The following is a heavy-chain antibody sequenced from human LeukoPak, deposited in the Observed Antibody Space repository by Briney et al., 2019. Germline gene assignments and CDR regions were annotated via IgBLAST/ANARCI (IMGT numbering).Heavy chain of an antibody. V-gene: IGHV3-23*01. J-gene: IGHJ4*02. CDR3: VKDERNYDFWSGYLFDY. CDR1: GFTFSNYA. CDR2: ISGSGDTT. D-gene: IGHD3-3*01. Sequence: GGSLRLSCAASGFTFSNYAMSWVRQAPGKGLEWVSTISGSGDTTYYADSVKGRFTISRDNSKNTLYLQMNSLRAEDTAVYYCVKDERNYDFWSGYLFDYWGQGTLVTVSS.